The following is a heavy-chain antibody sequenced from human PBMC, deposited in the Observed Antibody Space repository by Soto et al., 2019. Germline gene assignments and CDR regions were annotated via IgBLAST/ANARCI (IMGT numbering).Heavy chain of an antibody. V-gene: IGHV6-1*01. CDR1: GDSVSDNSAA. D-gene: IGHD4-4*01. Sequence: SQTLLLTCAISGDSVSDNSAAWNWIRQSPSRGREWLGRTYYRSKWYNDYAVSVKSRITVTPDTSKNQFSLHLNSVTPEDTAVYYCAREFPYHVCSYSYLDYWGQGAPFTVYS. J-gene: IGHJ4*02. CDR2: TYYRSKWYN. CDR3: AREFPYHVCSYSYLDY.